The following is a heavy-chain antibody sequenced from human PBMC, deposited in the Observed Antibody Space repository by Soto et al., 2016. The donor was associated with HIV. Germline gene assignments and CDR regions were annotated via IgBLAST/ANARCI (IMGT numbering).Heavy chain of an antibody. D-gene: IGHD6-13*01. CDR3: ARNWQDYSSSRDAFNI. Sequence: QEQLVQSGADVKKPGASVKVSCKASGYTFTDYSIHWVRQAPGQGLQWMGRVNPNSGGTHYAQIFQGRVTMTRDTSISTAYMELSRLTSDDTAVYFCARNWQDYSSSRDAFNIWGQGTLVTVSS. CDR2: VNPNSGGT. V-gene: IGHV1-2*02. CDR1: GYTFTDYS. J-gene: IGHJ3*02.